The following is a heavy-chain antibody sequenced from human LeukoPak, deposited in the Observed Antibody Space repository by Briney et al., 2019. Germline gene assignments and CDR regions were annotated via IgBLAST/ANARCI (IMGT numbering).Heavy chain of an antibody. CDR3: VRQQTPHGNFDY. Sequence: GGSLRLSCAASGFTFSNYGIHWVRQAPGKGLEWVAIIYYDGSTKYYADSVKGRFTISRDNSKNTLYLQMNSLRAEDTAVYYCVRQQTPHGNFDYWGQGTLVTVSS. CDR2: IYYDGSTK. J-gene: IGHJ4*02. D-gene: IGHD1-26*01. CDR1: GFTFSNYG. V-gene: IGHV3-33*01.